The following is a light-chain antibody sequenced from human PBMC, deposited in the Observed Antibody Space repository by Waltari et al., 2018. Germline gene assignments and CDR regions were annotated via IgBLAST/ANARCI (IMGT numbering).Light chain of an antibody. V-gene: IGKV1-9*01. CDR3: QQLNTYHGTWT. Sequence: DIQLPQSPSFLSASVGDRVTITCRASQGISSYLAWYQQKEGKAPNLLIYGASTLHSGVPSRFSGSGSGTEFTLTISSLQPEDFATYYCQQLNTYHGTWTFGQGTKLEIK. J-gene: IGKJ1*01. CDR2: GAS. CDR1: QGISSY.